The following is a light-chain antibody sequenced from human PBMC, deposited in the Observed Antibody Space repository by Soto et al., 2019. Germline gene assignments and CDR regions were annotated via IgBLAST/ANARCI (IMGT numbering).Light chain of an antibody. CDR3: CSYAGSYTFPYV. J-gene: IGLJ1*01. CDR2: DVS. V-gene: IGLV2-11*01. CDR1: SXDVGGYNY. Sequence: QSALTQPRSVSGSPGQSVTISCTGTSXDVGGYNYVSWYQQHPGKAPKLMIYDVSKRPSGVPDRFSGSKSGNTASLTISGLQAEDEADYYCCSYAGSYTFPYVFGTGTKFTVL.